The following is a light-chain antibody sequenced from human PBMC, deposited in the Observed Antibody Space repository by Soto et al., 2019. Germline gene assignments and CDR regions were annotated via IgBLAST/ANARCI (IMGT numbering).Light chain of an antibody. CDR2: EVS. CDR3: GTWDSSLSVWM. V-gene: IGLV2-8*01. J-gene: IGLJ3*02. Sequence: QSALTQPPSASGSPGQSVTISCTGTNSDVGGYHSVSWYQQHPGKAPKLLIYEVSKRPSGVPDRFSGSKSGSTASLTITGLQTGDEADYHCGTWDSSLSVWMFGAGTKLTVL. CDR1: NSDVGGYHS.